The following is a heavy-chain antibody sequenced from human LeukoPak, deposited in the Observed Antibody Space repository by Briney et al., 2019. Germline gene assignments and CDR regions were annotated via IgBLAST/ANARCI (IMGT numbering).Heavy chain of an antibody. CDR3: AREGDSSGYYYSY. CDR1: GFTFSSCG. D-gene: IGHD3-22*01. J-gene: IGHJ4*02. Sequence: KPGGSLRLSCAASGFTFSSCGFNWVRQAPGKGLEWVSSISSSSSYIYYADSVKGRFTISRDNAKNSLYLQMNSLRAEDTAVYYGAREGDSSGYYYSYWGQGTLVTVSS. CDR2: ISSSSSYI. V-gene: IGHV3-21*01.